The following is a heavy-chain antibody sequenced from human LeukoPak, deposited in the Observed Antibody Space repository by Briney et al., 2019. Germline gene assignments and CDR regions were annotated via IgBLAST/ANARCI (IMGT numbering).Heavy chain of an antibody. Sequence: GGSLRLSCAGSGFSFSSHWMSWVRQAPGQGLEWVANIKEDGSETLYVDSVKGRFTVSRDNAKNSLFLQVSSLRVEDTAVYYCARLYSTGCYGGPDYWGQGTLVTVSS. D-gene: IGHD6-19*01. V-gene: IGHV3-7*01. J-gene: IGHJ4*02. CDR3: ARLYSTGCYGGPDY. CDR2: IKEDGSET. CDR1: GFSFSSHW.